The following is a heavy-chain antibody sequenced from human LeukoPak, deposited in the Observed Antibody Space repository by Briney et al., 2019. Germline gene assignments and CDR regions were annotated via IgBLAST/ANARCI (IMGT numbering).Heavy chain of an antibody. J-gene: IGHJ5*02. CDR3: ARHLSWLVIIPSGNWFDP. D-gene: IGHD3/OR15-3a*01. V-gene: IGHV4-61*02. CDR1: GGSISSGSYY. Sequence: SETLSLTCTVSGGSISSGSYYWSWIRQPAGKGLEWIGRIYTSGSTNYNPSLKSRVTISVDTSKNQFSLKLSSVTAADTAVYYCARHLSWLVIIPSGNWFDPWGQGTLVTVSS. CDR2: IYTSGST.